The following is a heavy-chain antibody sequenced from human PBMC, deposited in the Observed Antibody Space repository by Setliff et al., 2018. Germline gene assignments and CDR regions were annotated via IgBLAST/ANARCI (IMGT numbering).Heavy chain of an antibody. CDR2: ISSDGITI. V-gene: IGHV3-11*04. Sequence: PGGSLRLSCAASGFAFGDYFMSWIREAPGKGLEWISYISSDGITIHYADPVKGRFTVTRDNAKNSLYLQMDSLKVEDTAVYYCGSLTDGQHWGQGALVTVSS. CDR1: GFAFGDYF. J-gene: IGHJ1*01. D-gene: IGHD3-9*01. CDR3: GSLTDGQH.